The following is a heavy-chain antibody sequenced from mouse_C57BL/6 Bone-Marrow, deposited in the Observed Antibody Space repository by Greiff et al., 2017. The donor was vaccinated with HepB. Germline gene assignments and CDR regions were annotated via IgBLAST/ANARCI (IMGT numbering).Heavy chain of an antibody. J-gene: IGHJ2*01. D-gene: IGHD3-2*02. CDR1: GFTFSSYA. CDR2: ISDGGSYT. V-gene: IGHV5-4*01. CDR3: ARDSGYFDY. Sequence: EVKVVESGGGLVKPGGSLKLSCAASGFTFSSYAMSWVRQTPEKRLEWVATISDGGSYTYYPDNVKGRFTISRDNAKNNLYLQMSHLKSEDTAMYYCARDSGYFDYWGQGTTLTVSS.